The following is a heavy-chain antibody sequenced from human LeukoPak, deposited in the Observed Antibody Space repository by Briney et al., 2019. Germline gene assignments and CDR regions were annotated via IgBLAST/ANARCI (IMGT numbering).Heavy chain of an antibody. V-gene: IGHV4-38-2*02. CDR1: NYSIRSNYY. Sequence: PSETLSLTCTVSNYSIRSNYYWGWIRQPPGKGLEWIGSIYHSGSTYYNPSLRSRVTISVDTSNNQFSLRLSSVTAADTAVYYCARLLLEYYYDSSGYSDYWGQGTLVTVSS. D-gene: IGHD3-22*01. J-gene: IGHJ4*02. CDR2: IYHSGST. CDR3: ARLLLEYYYDSSGYSDY.